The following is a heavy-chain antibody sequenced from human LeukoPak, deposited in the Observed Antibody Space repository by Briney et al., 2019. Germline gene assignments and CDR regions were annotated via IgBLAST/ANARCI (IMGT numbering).Heavy chain of an antibody. V-gene: IGHV3-30*02. D-gene: IGHD3-9*01. Sequence: PGGSQRLSCAASKFTFSSYGMHWVRQAPGKGLEWVAFIRYDGGNKYYADSVKGRFTVSRDNSKNTLSLQMNSLRAEDTAVYYCAKCMDILTGYLWSLDYWGQGTLVTVSS. CDR3: AKCMDILTGYLWSLDY. J-gene: IGHJ4*02. CDR2: IRYDGGNK. CDR1: KFTFSSYG.